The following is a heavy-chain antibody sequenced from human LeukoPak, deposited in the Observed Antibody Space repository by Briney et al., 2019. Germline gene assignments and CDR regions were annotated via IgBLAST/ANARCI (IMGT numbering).Heavy chain of an antibody. D-gene: IGHD2-21*02. CDR2: ISNGGDGT. Sequence: GGSLRLSCAASGFPFNHYAMTWVRQAPGKGPEWVSSISNGGDGTFYADSVKGRFTISRDNSKNTVYLQMNSLRADDTAVYYCAKDLLIFVVVTGHWYFDLWGRGTLVTVSS. CDR3: AKDLLIFVVVTGHWYFDL. J-gene: IGHJ2*01. CDR1: GFPFNHYA. V-gene: IGHV3-23*01.